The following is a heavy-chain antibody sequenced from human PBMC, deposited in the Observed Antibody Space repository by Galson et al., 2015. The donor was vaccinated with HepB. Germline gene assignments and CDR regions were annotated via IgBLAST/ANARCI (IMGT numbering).Heavy chain of an antibody. J-gene: IGHJ4*02. CDR3: ARVQNWNHLWALDY. CDR1: GFTFSSYS. D-gene: IGHD1-1*01. CDR2: IWYDGSNK. V-gene: IGHV3-33*01. Sequence: SLRLSCAASGFTFSSYSMHWVRQAPGKGLEWVAVIWYDGSNKYYADSVKGRFTISRDNSKNTLYLQMNSLRAEDTAVYYCARVQNWNHLWALDYWGQGTLVTVSS.